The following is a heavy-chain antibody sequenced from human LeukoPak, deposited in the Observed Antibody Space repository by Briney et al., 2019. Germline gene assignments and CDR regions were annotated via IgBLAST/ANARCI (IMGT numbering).Heavy chain of an antibody. D-gene: IGHD2-15*01. V-gene: IGHV4-39*07. Sequence: SETLSLTCIVSGGSISSSSYYWGWIRQPPGEGLEWIGEINHSGSTNYNPSLKSRITISVDTSKNQFSLKLSSVTAADTAVYYCARGGAVVVAARYRWFDPWGQGTLVTVSS. CDR2: INHSGST. J-gene: IGHJ5*02. CDR3: ARGGAVVVAARYRWFDP. CDR1: GGSISSSSYY.